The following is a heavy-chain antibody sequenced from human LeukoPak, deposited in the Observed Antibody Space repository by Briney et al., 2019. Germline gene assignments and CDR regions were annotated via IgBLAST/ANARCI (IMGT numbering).Heavy chain of an antibody. D-gene: IGHD5-12*01. V-gene: IGHV4-30-4*08. CDR2: ISYIGST. CDR1: GGSISSGDYY. J-gene: IGHJ4*02. CDR3: ARDRLRDAPAY. Sequence: SETLSLTCTVSGGSISSGDYYWSWIRQPPGKGLEWIGYISYIGSTYYSPSLKSRLSMSVDTSKNQFSLKLSAVTAADTAVYYCARDRLRDAPAYWGQGTLVTVSS.